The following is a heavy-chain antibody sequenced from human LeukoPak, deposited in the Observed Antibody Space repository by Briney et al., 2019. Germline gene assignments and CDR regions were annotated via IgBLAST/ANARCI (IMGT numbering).Heavy chain of an antibody. CDR3: ARYSGSRSGGYYFDY. CDR2: IYYSGST. D-gene: IGHD1-26*01. Sequence: SETLSLTCAVYGGSFSGYYWSWIRQPPGKGLEWIGYIYYSGSTNYNPSLKSRVTISVDTSKNQFSLKLSSVTAADTAVYYCARYSGSRSGGYYFDYWGQGTLVTVSS. J-gene: IGHJ4*02. CDR1: GGSFSGYY. V-gene: IGHV4-59*01.